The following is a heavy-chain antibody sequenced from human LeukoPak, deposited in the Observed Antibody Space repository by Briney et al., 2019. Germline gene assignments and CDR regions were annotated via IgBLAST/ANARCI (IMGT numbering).Heavy chain of an antibody. D-gene: IGHD4-17*01. CDR3: ARGYGDYVSPSWFDP. CDR1: GGSISSGDYY. Sequence: KPSQTPSLTCTVSGGSISSGDYYWSWIRQPPGKGLEWIGYIYYSGSTYYNPSLKSRVTISVDTSKNQFSLKLSSVTAADTAVYYCARGYGDYVSPSWFDPWGQGTLVTVSS. CDR2: IYYSGST. J-gene: IGHJ5*02. V-gene: IGHV4-30-4*01.